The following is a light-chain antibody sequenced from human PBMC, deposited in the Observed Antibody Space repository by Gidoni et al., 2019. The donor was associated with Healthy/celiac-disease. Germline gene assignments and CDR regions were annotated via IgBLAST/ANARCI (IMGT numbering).Light chain of an antibody. CDR3: QQYYSTLLT. J-gene: IGKJ4*01. V-gene: IGKV4-1*01. CDR1: QSVLYSSNNKNY. Sequence: DIVMTQSPDSLAVSLGERATINCKSSQSVLYSSNNKNYLAWYQQKPGQPPMLLIYWASTRESGVPDRFSGSGSGTDFTLTISSLQAEDVAVYYCQQYYSTLLTFXGXTKVEIK. CDR2: WAS.